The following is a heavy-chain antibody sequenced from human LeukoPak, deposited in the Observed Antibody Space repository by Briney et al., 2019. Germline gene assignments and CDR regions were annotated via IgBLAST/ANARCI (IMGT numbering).Heavy chain of an antibody. Sequence: GGSLRLSCVASGFTFGKYWMSWVRQAPGKGLEWVANIKLDGSEKNYVDSVKGRFTISRDNSKNTLYLQMNSLRAEDTAVYYCAKDGHRFWTTVTHSDYWGQGTLVTVSS. CDR1: GFTFGKYW. CDR3: AKDGHRFWTTVTHSDY. J-gene: IGHJ4*02. V-gene: IGHV3-7*03. CDR2: IKLDGSEK. D-gene: IGHD4-11*01.